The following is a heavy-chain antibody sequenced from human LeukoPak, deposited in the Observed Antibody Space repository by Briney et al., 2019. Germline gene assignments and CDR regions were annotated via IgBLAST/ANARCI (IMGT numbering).Heavy chain of an antibody. D-gene: IGHD2/OR15-2a*01. CDR1: GGSISNNSYY. CDR2: IHYSGSS. V-gene: IGHV4-39*07. Sequence: SETLSLTCTVSGGSISNNSYYWGWIRQPPGKGLEWIGSIHYSGSSYYNPSLKSRVTMSVDTSKNQFSLRLSSVTAADTAMYYCARGSGTYYVYNWFHPWGQGTLVTVSS. CDR3: ARGSGTYYVYNWFHP. J-gene: IGHJ5*02.